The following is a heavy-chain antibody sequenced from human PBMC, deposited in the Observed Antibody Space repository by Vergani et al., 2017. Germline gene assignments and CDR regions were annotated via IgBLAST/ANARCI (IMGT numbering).Heavy chain of an antibody. CDR2: ISYDGSNK. CDR1: GFTFSSYA. CDR3: ARPLSYYYGSGSYGDFDC. Sequence: QVQLVESGGGVVQPGRSLRLSCAASGFTFSSYAMHWVRQAPGKGLEWVAVISYDGSNKYYADSVKGRFTISRDNSKNTLYLQMNSLRAEDTAVYYCARPLSYYYGSGSYGDFDCWGQGTLVTVSS. V-gene: IGHV3-30-3*01. D-gene: IGHD3-10*01. J-gene: IGHJ4*01.